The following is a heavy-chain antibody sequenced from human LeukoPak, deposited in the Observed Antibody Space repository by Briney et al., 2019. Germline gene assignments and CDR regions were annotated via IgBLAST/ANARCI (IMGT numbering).Heavy chain of an antibody. CDR1: GYTFTSYG. J-gene: IGHJ3*02. V-gene: IGHV1-18*01. CDR2: ISAHNGNT. Sequence: GASVKVSCKASGYTFTSYGISWVRQAPGQGLEWMGWISAHNGNTNYAQKLQGRVTMTTDTSTSTAYMELRSLRSDDTAVYYCARSEYDFWSGYYRIDAFDIWGQGTMVTVSS. CDR3: ARSEYDFWSGYYRIDAFDI. D-gene: IGHD3-3*01.